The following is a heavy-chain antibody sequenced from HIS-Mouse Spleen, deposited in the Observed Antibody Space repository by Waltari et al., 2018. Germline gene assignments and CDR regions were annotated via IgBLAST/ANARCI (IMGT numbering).Heavy chain of an antibody. V-gene: IGHV4-39*07. CDR3: AREIPYSSSWYDWYFDL. CDR2: IYYSGSN. Sequence: QLQLQESGPGLVKPSEILSLTCTVSGGSISSSSYYWGWIRQPPGKGLEWIGSIYYSGSNYYNPSLKSRVTISVDTSKNQFSLKLSSVTAADTAVYYCAREIPYSSSWYDWYFDLWGRGTLVTVSS. D-gene: IGHD6-13*01. CDR1: GGSISSSSYY. J-gene: IGHJ2*01.